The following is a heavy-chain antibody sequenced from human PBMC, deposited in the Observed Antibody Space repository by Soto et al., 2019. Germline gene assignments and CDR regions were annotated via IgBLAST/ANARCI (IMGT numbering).Heavy chain of an antibody. CDR2: IYYTGTH. J-gene: IGHJ5*02. CDR3: ARDRDRHSSGLPSFDP. CDR1: GGSVSNYY. Sequence: QVQLQESGPGLVKPSETLSLTCSVSGGSVSNYYWSWVRQPPGKRLVWIGYIYYTGTHDYNPSLRGRATISVDTSKDQFSLKLTSVTAADTAVYYCARDRDRHSSGLPSFDPWGQGILVTVSS. D-gene: IGHD3-22*01. V-gene: IGHV4-59*02.